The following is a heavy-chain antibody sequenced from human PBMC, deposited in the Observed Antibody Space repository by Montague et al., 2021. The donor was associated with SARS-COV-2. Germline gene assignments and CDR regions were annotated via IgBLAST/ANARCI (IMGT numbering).Heavy chain of an antibody. CDR2: IYYTGSR. J-gene: IGHJ5*01. Sequence: SETLSLTCTVSGDSVSRGSSYWSWIRQPPGKGLEWIGYIYYTGSRKYNSSLKSRLTISVDTSKYQFSLKLSSATAADTAVYYCARHARGEGYTSWFDSWGQGTLVTVSS. D-gene: IGHD5-24*01. CDR1: GDSVSRGSSY. V-gene: IGHV4-61*01. CDR3: ARHARGEGYTSWFDS.